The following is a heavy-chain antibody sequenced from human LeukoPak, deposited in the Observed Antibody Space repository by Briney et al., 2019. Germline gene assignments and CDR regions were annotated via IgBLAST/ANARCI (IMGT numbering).Heavy chain of an antibody. Sequence: WASVKVSCKASGYTFTSYYMHWVRQAPGQGLEWMGIINPSGGSTSYAQKFQGRVTMTRDTSTSTAYMELSRLRSDDTAMYYCARLYNWNENCLDYWGQGTLVTVSS. CDR1: GYTFTSYY. V-gene: IGHV1-46*01. D-gene: IGHD1-1*01. J-gene: IGHJ4*02. CDR3: ARLYNWNENCLDY. CDR2: INPSGGST.